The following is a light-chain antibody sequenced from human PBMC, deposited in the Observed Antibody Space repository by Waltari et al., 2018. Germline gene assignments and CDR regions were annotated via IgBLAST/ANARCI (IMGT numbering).Light chain of an antibody. J-gene: IGKJ4*01. CDR1: HTINNNF. CDR2: GAS. V-gene: IGKV3-20*01. Sequence: IVLTQSPDTLSLSPGQRATLSCRASHTINNNFLVWYQQKPGQAPRLIIHGASSRATGFPDRFSGSGSGTDFTLTISSLKPEDSAVYYCQQYDGSVLTFGGGTKVEI. CDR3: QQYDGSVLT.